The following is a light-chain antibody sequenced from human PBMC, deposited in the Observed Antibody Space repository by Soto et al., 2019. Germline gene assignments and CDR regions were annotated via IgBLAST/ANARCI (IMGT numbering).Light chain of an antibody. CDR3: SSYTSSSNQV. CDR2: EVS. V-gene: IGLV2-14*01. CDR1: SSDVGGYNY. J-gene: IGLJ1*01. Sequence: QSVLAQPASVSGSPGQSITISCTGTSSDVGGYNYVSWYQQHPGKAPKLMIYEVSNRPSGVSNRFSGSKSGNTASLTISGLQAEDEADYYCSSYTSSSNQVLGHGTKVTVL.